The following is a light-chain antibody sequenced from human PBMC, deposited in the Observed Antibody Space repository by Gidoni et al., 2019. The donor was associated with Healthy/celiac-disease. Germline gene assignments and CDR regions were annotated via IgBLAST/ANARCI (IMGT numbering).Light chain of an antibody. CDR1: QSFSSSY. V-gene: IGKV3D-20*01. CDR3: QQYGSSWT. CDR2: DAS. Sequence: EIVLTQSPATMSLSPGERATLSCGASQSFSSSYLGWYQQKPGLAPRLLIYDASSRATGIPDRFSGSGSGTDFTLTISRLEPEDFAVYYCQQYGSSWTFGQGTKVEIK. J-gene: IGKJ1*01.